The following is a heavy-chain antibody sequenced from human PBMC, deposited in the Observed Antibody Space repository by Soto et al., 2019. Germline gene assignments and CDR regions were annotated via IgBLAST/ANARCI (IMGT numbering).Heavy chain of an antibody. CDR3: AGQHSGVSRDLLDS. Sequence: PEALSLRCGVSGGPITSRTYSWGWIRQAPGKTLEWIGTIYYHGNTYSNPSLKSRVTISVDTSNNQLSLKLRSVTAADTAVYYCAGQHSGVSRDLLDSPAQGTLVPVSS. CDR2: IYYHGNT. D-gene: IGHD2-15*01. V-gene: IGHV4-39*01. CDR1: GGPITSRTYS. J-gene: IGHJ5*01.